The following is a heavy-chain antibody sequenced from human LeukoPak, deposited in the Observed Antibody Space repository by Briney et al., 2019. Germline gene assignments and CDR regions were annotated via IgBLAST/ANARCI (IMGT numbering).Heavy chain of an antibody. V-gene: IGHV3-9*01. Sequence: GRSLRLSCAASGFTFDDYAMNWVRQAPGKGLEWVSGISWKSGSIGYADSVKGRFTISRDNAKNSLYLQMNSLRAEDTAVYYCARDFLVGAFDIWGQGTMVTVSS. D-gene: IGHD2-2*01. CDR1: GFTFDDYA. J-gene: IGHJ3*02. CDR3: ARDFLVGAFDI. CDR2: ISWKSGSI.